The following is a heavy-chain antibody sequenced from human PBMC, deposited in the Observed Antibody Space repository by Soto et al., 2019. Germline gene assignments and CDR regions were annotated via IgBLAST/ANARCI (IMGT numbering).Heavy chain of an antibody. CDR3: ARDYYTRLGHCSGGGCPLDY. Sequence: EVQLVESGGGLAQPGGSLRLSCAASGFTFSTYWMHWVRQAPGKGLVWVSRINSDGSSTNYADSVKGRFTISRDNAENTLYLEINNLRAEDTAVYYCARDYYTRLGHCSGGGCPLDYWGQGTLVTVSS. CDR1: GFTFSTYW. CDR2: INSDGSST. V-gene: IGHV3-74*01. J-gene: IGHJ4*02. D-gene: IGHD2-15*01.